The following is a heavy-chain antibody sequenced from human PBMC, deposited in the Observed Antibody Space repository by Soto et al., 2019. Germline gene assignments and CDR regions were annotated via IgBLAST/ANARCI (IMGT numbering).Heavy chain of an antibody. D-gene: IGHD2-2*02. V-gene: IGHV4-34*01. J-gene: IGHJ4*02. CDR2: INHSGST. Sequence: SETLSLTCAVYGGSFSGYYWSWIRQPPGKGLEWIGEINHSGSTNYNPSLKSRVTISVDTSKNQFSLKLSSVTAADTAVYYCARGGVPAAIYYLRWGQGTLVTVSS. CDR1: GGSFSGYY. CDR3: ARGGVPAAIYYLR.